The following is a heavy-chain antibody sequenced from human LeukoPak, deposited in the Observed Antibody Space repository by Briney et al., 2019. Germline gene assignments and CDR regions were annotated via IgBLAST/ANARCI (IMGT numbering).Heavy chain of an antibody. J-gene: IGHJ4*02. CDR3: ARDYGGNPSLFDY. V-gene: IGHV1-46*01. D-gene: IGHD4-23*01. CDR1: GYTFTSYY. Sequence: ASVKVSCKACGYTFTSYYMHWVRQAPGQGLEWMGIINPSGGSTSYAQKFQGRVTMTRDMSTSTVYMELSSLRSEDTAVYCCARDYGGNPSLFDYWGQGTLVTVSS. CDR2: INPSGGST.